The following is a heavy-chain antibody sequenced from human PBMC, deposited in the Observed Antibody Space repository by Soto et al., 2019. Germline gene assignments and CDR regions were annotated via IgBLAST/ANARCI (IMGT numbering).Heavy chain of an antibody. V-gene: IGHV1-18*04. CDR1: GYTFTSYG. Sequence: ASVKVSCKASGYTFTSYGISWVRQAPGQGLEWMGWISAYNGNTNYAQKLQGRVTMTTDTSTSTAYMELRSLRSDDTAVYYCARDRRTTVTTFYYYGMDVWGQGTTVTVSS. CDR3: ARDRRTTVTTFYYYGMDV. CDR2: ISAYNGNT. J-gene: IGHJ6*02. D-gene: IGHD4-4*01.